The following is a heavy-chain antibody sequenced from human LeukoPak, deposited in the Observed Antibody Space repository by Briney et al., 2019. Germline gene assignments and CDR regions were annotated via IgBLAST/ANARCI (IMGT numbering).Heavy chain of an antibody. Sequence: GGSLRLSCAASGFTFDDYAMHWVRQAPGKGLEWVSGISWNSGSIGYADSVKGRFTISRDNAKNSPYLQMNSLRAEDTALCYCAKEGIAAAGFDYWGQGTLVTVSS. CDR3: AKEGIAAAGFDY. D-gene: IGHD6-13*01. CDR1: GFTFDDYA. V-gene: IGHV3-9*01. J-gene: IGHJ4*02. CDR2: ISWNSGSI.